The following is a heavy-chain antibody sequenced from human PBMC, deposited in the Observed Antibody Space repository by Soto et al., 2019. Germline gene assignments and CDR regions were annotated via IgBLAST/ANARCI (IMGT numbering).Heavy chain of an antibody. CDR1: GFTFSSYS. D-gene: IGHD1-26*01. V-gene: IGHV3-21*01. CDR2: ISSSSSYI. Sequence: EVQLVESGGGLVKPGGSLRLSCAASGFTFSSYSMNWVRQAPGKGLEWVSSISSSSSYIYYADSVKGRFTISRDNAKNSLYLQMNSLRAEDTAVYYCARDIVGATLYTTTDYWRQGTLVTVSS. J-gene: IGHJ4*02. CDR3: ARDIVGATLYTTTDY.